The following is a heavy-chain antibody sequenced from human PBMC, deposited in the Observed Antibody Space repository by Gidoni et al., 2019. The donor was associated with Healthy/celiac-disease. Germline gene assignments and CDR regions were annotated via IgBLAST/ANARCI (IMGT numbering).Heavy chain of an antibody. CDR2: IRSKAYGGTT. D-gene: IGHD2-2*01. CDR3: TISPVVPASYYYYYGMDV. J-gene: IGHJ6*02. Sequence: EVPLVESGGGLVQPGRSLRLSCTASGFTFGAYAMSWFRQAPGKGLEWVGFIRSKAYGGTTEYAASVKGRFTISRDDSKSIAYLQMNSLKTEDTAVYYCTISPVVPASYYYYYGMDVWGQGTTVTVSS. V-gene: IGHV3-49*03. CDR1: GFTFGAYA.